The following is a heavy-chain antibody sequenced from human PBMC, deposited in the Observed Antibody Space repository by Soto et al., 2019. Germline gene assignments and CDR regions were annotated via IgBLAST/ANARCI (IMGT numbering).Heavy chain of an antibody. CDR2: IYHSGST. CDR3: AISYYYGMDV. CDR1: GSTISSGYY. V-gene: IGHV4-38-2*01. Sequence: XATLSLTCAVSGSTISSGYYSCWIRQPPGKGLEWIGSIYHSGSTYYNPSLKSRVTISVDKSKNPFSLKLSSVTAADTAVYYCAISYYYGMDVWGQGTTVTVSS. J-gene: IGHJ6*02.